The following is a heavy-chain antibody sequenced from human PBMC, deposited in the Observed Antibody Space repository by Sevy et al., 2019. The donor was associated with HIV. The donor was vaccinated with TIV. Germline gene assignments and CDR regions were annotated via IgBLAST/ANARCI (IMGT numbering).Heavy chain of an antibody. J-gene: IGHJ4*02. CDR2: INPNSGGT. CDR1: GYTFTGYY. D-gene: IGHD2-21*02. Sequence: ASVKVSCKASGYTFTGYYLHWVRQAPGQGLEWMGWINPNSGGTNYAPKFQGRVTMTRDTSISTASMELSRLRSDDTAVYYCTRSAAEAKNCYCGADCYSDYWGQGTLVTVSS. CDR3: TRSAAEAKNCYCGADCYSDY. V-gene: IGHV1-2*02.